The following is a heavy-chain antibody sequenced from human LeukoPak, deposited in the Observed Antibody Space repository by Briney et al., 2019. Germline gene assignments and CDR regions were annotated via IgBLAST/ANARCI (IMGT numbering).Heavy chain of an antibody. CDR3: TTGTY. CDR1: GFTFSNPW. V-gene: IGHV3-15*01. J-gene: IGHJ4*02. CDR2: IRSKTDGGTA. Sequence: PGGSLRLSCAASGFTFSNPWMSWVRQAPGKGLEWVGRIRSKTDGGTADYAALVKDRIIISRDDSKNTLYLQMNSLKNEDTAVYYCTTGTYWGQGTLVTVSS.